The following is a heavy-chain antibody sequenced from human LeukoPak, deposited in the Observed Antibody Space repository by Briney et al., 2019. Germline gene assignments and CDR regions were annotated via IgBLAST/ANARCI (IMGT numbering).Heavy chain of an antibody. J-gene: IGHJ4*02. V-gene: IGHV3-23*01. CDR3: AKDLGYCSGGSCPTFDY. D-gene: IGHD2-15*01. Sequence: GGSLRLSCAASGFTFSSYAMSWVRQAPGKGLEWVSAISGSGGSTYYADSVKGRFTISRDNPKNTLYLQMNSLRAEDTAVYYCAKDLGYCSGGSCPTFDYWGQGTLVTVSS. CDR2: ISGSGGST. CDR1: GFTFSSYA.